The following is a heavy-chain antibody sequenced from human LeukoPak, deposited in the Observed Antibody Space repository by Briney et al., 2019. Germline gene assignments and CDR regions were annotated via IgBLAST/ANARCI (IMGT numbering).Heavy chain of an antibody. CDR2: IIGSGGST. CDR1: GFTFSIYA. CDR3: ARGGHSSAFFDY. Sequence: GGSLRLSCAASGFTFSIYAMSWVRQAPGKGLEWVSTIIGSGGSTYYADSVRGRFTISRDNSKNTLYLQMNSLRAEDTAVYYCARGGHSSAFFDYWGQGTLVAVSS. D-gene: IGHD3-22*01. V-gene: IGHV3-23*01. J-gene: IGHJ4*02.